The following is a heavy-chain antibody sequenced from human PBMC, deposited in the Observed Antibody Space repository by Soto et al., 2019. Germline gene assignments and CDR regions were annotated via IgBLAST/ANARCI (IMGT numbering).Heavy chain of an antibody. CDR3: ARGLDMGIQLWAPLDY. CDR2: ISYDGSNK. D-gene: IGHD5-18*01. V-gene: IGHV3-30-3*01. J-gene: IGHJ4*02. Sequence: QVQLVESGGGVVQPGRSLRLSCAASGFTFSSYAMHWVRQAPGKGLEWVAVISYDGSNKYYADSVKGRFTISRDNSKNTLYLQMNSLRAEDTAVYYCARGLDMGIQLWAPLDYWGQGTLVTVSS. CDR1: GFTFSSYA.